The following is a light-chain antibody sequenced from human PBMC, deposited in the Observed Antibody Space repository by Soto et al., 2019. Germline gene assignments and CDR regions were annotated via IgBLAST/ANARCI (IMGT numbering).Light chain of an antibody. J-gene: IGLJ1*01. CDR1: SSNIGAGYD. V-gene: IGLV1-40*01. Sequence: QSVLTQPPSVSGAPGQRVTISCTGSSSNIGAGYDVHWYQHLPGTAPKLLIYGNNNRPSGVPDRFSGSKFGTSASLAITGLQAEDEADYYCCSYAGRYTYVFGTGTKVTVL. CDR3: CSYAGRYTYV. CDR2: GNN.